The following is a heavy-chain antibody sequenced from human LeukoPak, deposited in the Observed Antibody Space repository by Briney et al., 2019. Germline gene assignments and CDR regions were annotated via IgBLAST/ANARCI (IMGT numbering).Heavy chain of an antibody. V-gene: IGHV3-23*01. Sequence: GGSLRLSSAASGFTFSSYAMSWVRQAPGKGLEWVSAISGSGGSTYYADSVKGRFTISRDNSRNTLYLQMNSLRAEDTALYFCAKEGSLSLDYWGQGTLVTVSS. CDR3: AKEGSLSLDY. CDR2: ISGSGGST. CDR1: GFTFSSYA. J-gene: IGHJ4*02.